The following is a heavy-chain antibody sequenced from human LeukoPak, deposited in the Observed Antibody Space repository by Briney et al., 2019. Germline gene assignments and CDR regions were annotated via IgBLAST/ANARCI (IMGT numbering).Heavy chain of an antibody. V-gene: IGHV4-30-4*08. D-gene: IGHD3-3*01. CDR1: GGPIRSGDYY. CDR2: IYYSGST. CDR3: ARARNTYYDFWSGYYAGTTYLDY. Sequence: PSETLSLTCTVSGGPIRSGDYYWSWIRQPPGKGGEWFGYIYYSGSTFFDPSLKGRVTISVDTSKTQFSLKLSSVTAADTAVYYCARARNTYYDFWSGYYAGTTYLDYWGQGTLVTVSS. J-gene: IGHJ4*02.